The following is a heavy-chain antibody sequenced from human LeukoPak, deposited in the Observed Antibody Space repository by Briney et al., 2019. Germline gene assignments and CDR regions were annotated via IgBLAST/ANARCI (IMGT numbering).Heavy chain of an antibody. Sequence: GGSLRLSCAASGFTFSSYGMSWVRQAPGKGLEWVSSISGSVGTIYYADSVKGRFTISRDNSKNTLYLQMNSLRAEDTAVYYCAKIKGGIAVAGDLFDYWGQGTLVTVSS. D-gene: IGHD6-19*01. V-gene: IGHV3-23*01. CDR3: AKIKGGIAVAGDLFDY. J-gene: IGHJ4*02. CDR1: GFTFSSYG. CDR2: ISGSVGTI.